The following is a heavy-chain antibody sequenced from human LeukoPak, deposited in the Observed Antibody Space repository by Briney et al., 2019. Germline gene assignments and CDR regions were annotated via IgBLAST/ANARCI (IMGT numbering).Heavy chain of an antibody. J-gene: IGHJ4*02. CDR1: GFTFSSYA. Sequence: GGSLRLSCGASGFTFSSYAMSWVRQAPGKGLEWVSAISSSGGSTRYADSVKGRFTISRDNSKNTLYLQMNSLGAEDTAVYYCAKRYYYDNSGLWDYWGQGTLVTVSS. CDR3: AKRYYYDNSGLWDY. V-gene: IGHV3-23*01. D-gene: IGHD3-22*01. CDR2: ISSSGGST.